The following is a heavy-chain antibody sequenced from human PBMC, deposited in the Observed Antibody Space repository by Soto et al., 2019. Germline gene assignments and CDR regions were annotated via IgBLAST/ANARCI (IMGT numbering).Heavy chain of an antibody. CDR1: GFTFSSYG. V-gene: IGHV3-30*18. CDR2: ISYDGSNK. J-gene: IGHJ6*02. Sequence: QVQLVESGGGVVQPGRSLRLSCAASGFTFSSYGMHWVRQAPGKGLEWVAVISYDGSNKYYADSVKGRFTISRDNSKNXXYLQMDSLRAEDTAVYYCAKDRRGTGRYYYYGMDVWGQGTTVTVSS. CDR3: AKDRRGTGRYYYYGMDV. D-gene: IGHD3-16*01.